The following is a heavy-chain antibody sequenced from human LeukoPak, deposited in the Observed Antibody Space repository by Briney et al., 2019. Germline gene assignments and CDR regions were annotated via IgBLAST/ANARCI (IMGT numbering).Heavy chain of an antibody. J-gene: IGHJ5*02. CDR1: GDSVSSNSAA. CDR2: TVYRSKWYY. V-gene: IGHV6-1*01. Sequence: SQTLSLTCAISGDSVSSNSAAWNWIRQSPSRGLEWLGRTVYRSKWYYDYAVSVHSRITINAATSKNQFSLHLNSAPPEDTAVYYCARSTALVGDDWVDPWGQGTLVTVSS. D-gene: IGHD2-21*01. CDR3: ARSTALVGDDWVDP.